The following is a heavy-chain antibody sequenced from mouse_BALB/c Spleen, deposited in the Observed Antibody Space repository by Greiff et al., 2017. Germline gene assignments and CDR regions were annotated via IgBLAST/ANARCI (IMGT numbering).Heavy chain of an antibody. CDR1: GFTFSSYG. J-gene: IGHJ2*01. CDR3: ARQRGNY. V-gene: IGHV5-6*03. Sequence: EVKLVESGGGLVKPGGSLKLSCAASGFTFSSYGMSWVRQTPDKRLEWVATISSGGSYTYYPDSVKGRFTISRDNAKNTLYLQMSSLKSEDTAMYYCARQRGNYWGQGTTLTVSS. CDR2: ISSGGSYT.